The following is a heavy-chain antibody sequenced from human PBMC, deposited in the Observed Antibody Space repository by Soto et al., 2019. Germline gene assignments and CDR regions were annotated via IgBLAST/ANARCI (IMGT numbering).Heavy chain of an antibody. D-gene: IGHD3-10*01. J-gene: IGHJ6*02. CDR3: ARDCADGELLSCSYGMDV. V-gene: IGHV3-21*01. Sequence: GESLRLSCAASGFTFSRYNMNSARQAPGKGLEWVSSISSSSSYIYYADSVKGRFTISRDNAKNSLYLQMNSLRAEDTAVYYCARDCADGELLSCSYGMDVWGQGTTVTVSS. CDR2: ISSSSSYI. CDR1: GFTFSRYN.